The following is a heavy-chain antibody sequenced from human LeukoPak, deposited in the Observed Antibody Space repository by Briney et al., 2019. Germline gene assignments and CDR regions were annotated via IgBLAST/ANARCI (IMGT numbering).Heavy chain of an antibody. CDR2: ISDSGGST. CDR1: GFTFSSYA. Sequence: GGSLRLSCAASGFTFSSYAMSWVRQAPGKGLEWVSAISDSGGSTYYADSVKGRFTISRDNSKNTLYLQMNSLRAEDTAVYYCANDMPPGYYYYGMDVWGQGTTVTVSS. CDR3: ANDMPPGYYYYGMDV. D-gene: IGHD2-2*01. V-gene: IGHV3-23*01. J-gene: IGHJ6*02.